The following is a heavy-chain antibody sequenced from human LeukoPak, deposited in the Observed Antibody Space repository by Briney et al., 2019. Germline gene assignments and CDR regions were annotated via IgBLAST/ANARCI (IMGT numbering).Heavy chain of an antibody. V-gene: IGHV3-23*01. D-gene: IGHD3-22*01. J-gene: IGHJ4*02. CDR2: VGDSADTT. CDR3: ANAGTDTMRGY. Sequence: GGSLRLSCAASGFSFATYGMSWVRQAPGKGLEWVSVVGDSADTTHYADSVKGRFFISRDNSKNTVHLQMNSLRAEDTAVYYCANAGTDTMRGYWGQGTPVTVSS. CDR1: GFSFATYG.